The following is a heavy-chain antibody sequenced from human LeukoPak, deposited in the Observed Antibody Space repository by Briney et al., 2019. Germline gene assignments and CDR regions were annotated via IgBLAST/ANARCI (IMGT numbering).Heavy chain of an antibody. CDR3: AKDGGTRGYSGYDFYGFDY. CDR2: ISYDGSNK. Sequence: PGRSLRLSCAASGFTFSSYGMHWVRQAPGQGLEWVGVISYDGSNKYYADSVKGRFTISRDNSKNTLYLQMNSLRAEDTAVYYCAKDGGTRGYSGYDFYGFDYWGQGTLVTVSS. J-gene: IGHJ4*02. D-gene: IGHD5-12*01. V-gene: IGHV3-30*18. CDR1: GFTFSSYG.